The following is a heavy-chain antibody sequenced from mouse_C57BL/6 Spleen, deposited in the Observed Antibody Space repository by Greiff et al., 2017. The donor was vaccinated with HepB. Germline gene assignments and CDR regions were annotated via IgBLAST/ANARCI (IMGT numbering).Heavy chain of an antibody. Sequence: VQLQQPGPELVKPGASVKISCKASGYSFTGYYMNWVKQSPQKSLEWIGEINPSTGGTTYNQKFKAKATLTVDKSSSTAYMQLKSLTSEDSAVYYCARSRTRDYYAMDYWGQGTSVTVSS. J-gene: IGHJ4*01. CDR1: GYSFTGYY. D-gene: IGHD3-3*01. CDR2: INPSTGGT. V-gene: IGHV1-42*01. CDR3: ARSRTRDYYAMDY.